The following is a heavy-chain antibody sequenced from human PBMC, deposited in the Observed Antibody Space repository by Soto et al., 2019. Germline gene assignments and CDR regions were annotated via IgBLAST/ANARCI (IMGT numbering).Heavy chain of an antibody. CDR3: ARDLVRTVTTYGMDV. D-gene: IGHD4-4*01. Sequence: GGSLRLSCAASGFTFSSYGMHWVRQAPGKGLEWVAVIWYDGSNKYYADSVKGRFTISRDNSKNTLYLQMNSLRAEDTAVYYCARDLVRTVTTYGMDVWGQGTTVTVSS. J-gene: IGHJ6*02. CDR2: IWYDGSNK. V-gene: IGHV3-33*01. CDR1: GFTFSSYG.